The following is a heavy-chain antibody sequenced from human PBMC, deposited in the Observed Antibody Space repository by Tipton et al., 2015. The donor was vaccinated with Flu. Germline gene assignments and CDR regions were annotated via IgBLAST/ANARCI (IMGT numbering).Heavy chain of an antibody. Sequence: QLVQSGGGLVKPGGSLRLSCAASGFTFSDYSMNWVRQAPGKGLEWVSVIYSGGSTYYADSVKGRLTISRDNSKNTLYLQWNSLTTEDTAVYYCATLGNSGTDGFDIWGQGTMVTISS. CDR2: IYSGGST. CDR1: GFTFSDYS. J-gene: IGHJ3*02. V-gene: IGHV3-66*02. D-gene: IGHD5-12*01. CDR3: ATLGNSGTDGFDI.